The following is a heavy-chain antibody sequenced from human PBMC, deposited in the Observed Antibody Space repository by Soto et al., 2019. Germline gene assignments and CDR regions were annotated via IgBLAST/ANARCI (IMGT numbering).Heavy chain of an antibody. CDR1: GGTFSSYA. D-gene: IGHD2-2*01. CDR3: ASACSSTSCHYYYYGMDV. J-gene: IGHJ6*02. V-gene: IGHV1-69*13. CDR2: IIPIFGTA. Sequence: GASVKVSCKASGGTFSSYAISWVRQAPGQGLEWMGGIIPIFGTANYAQKFQGRVTITADESTSTAYMELSSLRSEDTAVYYCASACSSTSCHYYYYGMDVWGQGTTVTVSS.